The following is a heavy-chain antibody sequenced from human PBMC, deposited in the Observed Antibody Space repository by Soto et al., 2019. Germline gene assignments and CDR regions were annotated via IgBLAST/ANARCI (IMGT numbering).Heavy chain of an antibody. CDR3: ARVKVRGVMAPNYYGMDV. CDR1: GFTFSSYA. CDR2: ISYDGSNK. Sequence: GGSLRLSCAASGFTFSSYAMHWVRQAPGKGLEWVAVISYDGSNKYYADSVKGRFTISRDNSKNTLYLQMNSLRAEDTAVYYCARVKVRGVMAPNYYGMDVWGQGTTVTVSS. V-gene: IGHV3-30-3*01. J-gene: IGHJ6*02. D-gene: IGHD3-10*01.